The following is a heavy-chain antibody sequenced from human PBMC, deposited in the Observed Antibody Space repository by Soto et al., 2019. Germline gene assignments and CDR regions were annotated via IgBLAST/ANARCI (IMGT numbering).Heavy chain of an antibody. D-gene: IGHD1-26*01. CDR3: ARVTVGATTAGGDFDY. CDR2: ISAYNGNT. V-gene: IGHV1-18*01. CDR1: GYTFTSHG. Sequence: GAPVEGFCKASGYTFTSHGISWVRQAPGQGLEWMGWISAYNGNTNYAQKLKGRVTMTTDTSTSTAYMELRSLRSDDTAVYYCARVTVGATTAGGDFDYWGQGTLVTVSS. J-gene: IGHJ4*02.